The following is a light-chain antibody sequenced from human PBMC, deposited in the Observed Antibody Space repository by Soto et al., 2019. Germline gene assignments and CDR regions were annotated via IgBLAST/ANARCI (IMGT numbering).Light chain of an antibody. CDR1: QGVSTH. V-gene: IGKV1-8*01. Sequence: AIRMTQSPSSISASTGDTVTITCRASQGVSTHLAWYQQKPGKAPKLLIYAASTLQIGAPSRFSGSGSGTDFTLTITSLQSEDFATYYCQQYYFYAHTFGPGTKVDIK. CDR3: QQYYFYAHT. CDR2: AAS. J-gene: IGKJ3*01.